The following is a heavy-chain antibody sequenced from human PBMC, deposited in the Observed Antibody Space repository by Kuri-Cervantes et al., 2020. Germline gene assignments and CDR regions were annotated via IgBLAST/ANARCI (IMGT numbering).Heavy chain of an antibody. J-gene: IGHJ2*01. CDR1: GGSISSSYY. V-gene: IGHV4-59*13. CDR2: IYYSGST. CDR3: ARDREYWYFDL. Sequence: GSLRLSCAVSGGSISSSYYWSWIRQPPGKGLEWIGYIYYSGSTNYNPSLKSRVTISVDTSKDQFSLKLSSVTAADTAVYYCARDREYWYFDLWGRGTLVTVSS.